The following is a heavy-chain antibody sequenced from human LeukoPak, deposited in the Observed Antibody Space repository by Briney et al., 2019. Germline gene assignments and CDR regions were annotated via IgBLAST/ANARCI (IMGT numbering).Heavy chain of an antibody. D-gene: IGHD4-11*01. CDR1: GGPISSSSYY. CDR2: SYYCGST. CDR3: AREGYSNYDTHVAAFDI. Sequence: KASETLSLTCTVSGGPISSSSYYWGWIRQPPGKGLEWIGSSYYCGSTYYNPSLKSRVTISVDTSKNQFSLKLSSVTAADTAVYYCAREGYSNYDTHVAAFDIWGQGTMVTVSS. V-gene: IGHV4-39*07. J-gene: IGHJ3*02.